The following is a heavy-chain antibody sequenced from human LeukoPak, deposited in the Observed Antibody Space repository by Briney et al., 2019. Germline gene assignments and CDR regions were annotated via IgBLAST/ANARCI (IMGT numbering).Heavy chain of an antibody. V-gene: IGHV5-10-1*01. J-gene: IGHJ4*02. CDR3: ASHSSGWSIWDY. Sequence: KVSCKASGGTFSSYAISWVRQMPGKGLEWMGRIDPSDSYTNYSPSFQGHVTISADKSISTAYLQWSSLKASDTAMYYCASHSSGWSIWDYWGQGTLVTVSS. CDR1: GGTFSSYA. CDR2: IDPSDSYT. D-gene: IGHD6-19*01.